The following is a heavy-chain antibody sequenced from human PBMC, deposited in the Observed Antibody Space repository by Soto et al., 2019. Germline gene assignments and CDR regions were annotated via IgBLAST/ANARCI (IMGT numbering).Heavy chain of an antibody. CDR3: ARDWRCFAYYYYYMDV. Sequence: QVQLVESGGGVVQPGRSLRLSCAASGFTFSRYGVHWVRQAPGKGLEWVAVIWYDGSNKYYADSVKGRFTISRDNSKNTLYLQMNSLRAEDTAVYYCARDWRCFAYYYYYMDVWGKGTTVTVSS. J-gene: IGHJ6*03. D-gene: IGHD3-9*01. V-gene: IGHV3-33*01. CDR2: IWYDGSNK. CDR1: GFTFSRYG.